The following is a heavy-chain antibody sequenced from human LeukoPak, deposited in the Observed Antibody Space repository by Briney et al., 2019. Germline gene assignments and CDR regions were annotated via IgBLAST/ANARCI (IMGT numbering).Heavy chain of an antibody. CDR1: GYSLTSYD. J-gene: IGHJ4*02. D-gene: IGHD3-10*01. V-gene: IGHV1-8*03. CDR2: LNPNSDYT. CDR3: ARGEYYGSGSWGY. Sequence: GASVKVSCKASGYSLTSYDINWVRQATGQGLEWMGWLNPNSDYTGYAQKFQGRVTFTRKTSINTAYMELSSLRSEDTAVYFCARGEYYGSGSWGYWGQGTLVTVSS.